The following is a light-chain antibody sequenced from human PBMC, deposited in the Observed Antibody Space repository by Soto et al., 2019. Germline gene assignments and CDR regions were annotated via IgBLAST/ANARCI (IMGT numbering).Light chain of an antibody. J-gene: IGKJ1*01. CDR1: QSVSSSY. CDR2: GAS. CDR3: QKYGSSPWT. Sequence: EIVLTQSPGTLSLSPGERATLSCRASQSVSSSYLAWYQQKPGQAPRLLIYGASSRATGIPDRFSGSGSGTDFTLTISRLAPEDFAVYYCQKYGSSPWTFGQGTKVDIK. V-gene: IGKV3-20*01.